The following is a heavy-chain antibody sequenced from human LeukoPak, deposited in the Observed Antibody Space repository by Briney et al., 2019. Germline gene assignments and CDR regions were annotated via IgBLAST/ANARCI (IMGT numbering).Heavy chain of an antibody. V-gene: IGHV3-48*03. CDR2: ISSSGSTI. CDR3: AKAVGYSYGVDFDY. CDR1: GFTFSSYE. D-gene: IGHD5-18*01. Sequence: PGGSLRLSCAASGFTFSSYEMNWVRQAPGKGLEWVSYISSSGSTIYYADSVKGRFTISRDNSKNSLYLQMNSLRTEDTALYYCAKAVGYSYGVDFDYWGQGTLVTVSS. J-gene: IGHJ4*02.